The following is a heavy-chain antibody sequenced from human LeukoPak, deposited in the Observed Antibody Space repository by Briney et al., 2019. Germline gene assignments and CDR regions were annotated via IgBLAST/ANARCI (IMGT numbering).Heavy chain of an antibody. Sequence: SVKVSCKASGGTFSSYAISWVRQAPGQGLEWMGRIIPILGIANYAQKFQGRVTITADESTSTAYMELSSLRSEDTAVYYCARGDYYDSSGYYFPFDYWGQGTLVTVSS. D-gene: IGHD3-22*01. J-gene: IGHJ4*02. CDR3: ARGDYYDSSGYYFPFDY. CDR2: IIPILGIA. CDR1: GGTFSSYA. V-gene: IGHV1-69*04.